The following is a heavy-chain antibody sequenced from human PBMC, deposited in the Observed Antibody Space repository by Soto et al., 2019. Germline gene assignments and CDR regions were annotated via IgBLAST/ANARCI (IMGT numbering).Heavy chain of an antibody. CDR3: ARVMSYYDSSGYYDDY. CDR1: GFTFSSYG. D-gene: IGHD3-22*01. Sequence: GGSLRLSCAASGFTFSSYGMHWVRQAPGKGLEWVAVIWYDGSNKYYADSVKGRFTISRDNSKNTLYLQMNSLRAEDTAVYYCARVMSYYDSSGYYDDYWGQGTLVTVSS. CDR2: IWYDGSNK. J-gene: IGHJ4*02. V-gene: IGHV3-33*01.